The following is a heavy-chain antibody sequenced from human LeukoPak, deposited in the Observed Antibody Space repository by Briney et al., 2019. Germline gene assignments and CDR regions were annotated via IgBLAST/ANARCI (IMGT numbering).Heavy chain of an antibody. J-gene: IGHJ5*02. CDR2: ISYDGSNK. CDR1: GFTFSGSA. D-gene: IGHD6-19*01. CDR3: AREVTGYKSGQKYSWFDP. V-gene: IGHV3-30-3*01. Sequence: GGSLRLSCAASGFTFSGSAMHWVRQAPGKGLEWVAVISYDGSNKYYADSVRGRFTISRDNAKNSLYLQMTSLRVEDTAVYYCAREVTGYKSGQKYSWFDPWGQGTLVTVSS.